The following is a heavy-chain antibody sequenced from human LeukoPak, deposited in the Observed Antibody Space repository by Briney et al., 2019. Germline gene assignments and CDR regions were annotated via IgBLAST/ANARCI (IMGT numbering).Heavy chain of an antibody. CDR3: AKDSLYCSSTSCPGY. CDR2: ISGSGGST. CDR1: GFPFSSYW. V-gene: IGHV3-23*01. Sequence: GGSLRLSCVASGFPFSSYWMTWVRQAPGKGLEWVSAISGSGGSTYYADSVKGRFTISRDNSKNTLYLQMNSLRAEDTAVYYCAKDSLYCSSTSCPGYWGQGTLVTVSS. J-gene: IGHJ4*02. D-gene: IGHD2-2*01.